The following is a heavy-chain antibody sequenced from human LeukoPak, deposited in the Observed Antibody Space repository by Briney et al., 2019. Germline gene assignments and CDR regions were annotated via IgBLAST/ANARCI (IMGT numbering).Heavy chain of an antibody. CDR3: ARDPYYYGSGSYYRRYYYYGMDV. J-gene: IGHJ6*02. D-gene: IGHD3-10*01. Sequence: SETLSLTCTVSGGSFSSGGYYWSWIRQHPGKGLEWIGYIYYSGSTYYNPSLKSRVTISVDTSKNQFSLKLSSVTAADTAVYYCARDPYYYGSGSYYRRYYYYGMDVWGQGTTVTVSS. CDR1: GGSFSSGGYY. CDR2: IYYSGST. V-gene: IGHV4-31*03.